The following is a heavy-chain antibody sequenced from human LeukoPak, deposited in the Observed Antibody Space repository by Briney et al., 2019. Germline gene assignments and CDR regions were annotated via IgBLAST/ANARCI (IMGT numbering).Heavy chain of an antibody. CDR2: ISHDETNK. Sequence: PGRSLRLSCAVSGLTFSNYGMHWVRQAPGKGLEWVAVISHDETNKYYADSVKGRFTISRDNSKNTLFLQMNSLRPEDTALYYCAKTRSIWGGPYYGMDVWGQGTTVAVSS. J-gene: IGHJ6*02. CDR3: AKTRSIWGGPYYGMDV. CDR1: GLTFSNYG. D-gene: IGHD3-16*01. V-gene: IGHV3-30*18.